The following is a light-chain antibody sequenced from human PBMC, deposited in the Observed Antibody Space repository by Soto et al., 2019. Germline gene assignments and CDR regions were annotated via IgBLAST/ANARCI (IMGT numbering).Light chain of an antibody. V-gene: IGKV3-15*01. Sequence: EIVMTQSPATLSVSPGERATLSCRASQSISSNLAWYQQKPGQAPRLLMFRTSSRATGFPARVSGSGSGTEVNLTISSLQSEDFGVYYCQQYNNWPRATFGGGTKVEIK. CDR2: RTS. CDR3: QQYNNWPRAT. CDR1: QSISSN. J-gene: IGKJ4*01.